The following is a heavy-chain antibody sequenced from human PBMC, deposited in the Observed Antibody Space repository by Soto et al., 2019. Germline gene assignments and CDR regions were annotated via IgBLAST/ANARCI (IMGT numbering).Heavy chain of an antibody. Sequence: QVQLVESGGGVVQPGGSLRLSSEVSGFTLSDYGMHWVRQAPGKGLDWVGAISSDGSTQSYGDSVRGRFTFSRDNSKNMLYLQMNSLRGDDTAVYYCAKGHAPAIHSTFHIWGQGTMVTVSS. CDR3: AKGHAPAIHSTFHI. CDR2: ISSDGSTQ. D-gene: IGHD3-3*01. CDR1: GFTLSDYG. J-gene: IGHJ3*02. V-gene: IGHV3-30*18.